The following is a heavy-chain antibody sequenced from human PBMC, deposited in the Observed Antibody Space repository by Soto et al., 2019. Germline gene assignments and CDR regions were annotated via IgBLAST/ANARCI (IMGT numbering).Heavy chain of an antibody. V-gene: IGHV5-51*01. D-gene: IGHD6-6*01. Sequence: PGASLKISCKGSGYKFTSYWICWVRPQPGKGLEWMGIIYPGDSDTRYSPSFQGQVTISADKSISTAYLRWSSLKASDTAMYYCARSARPHTINWFDPWGQGTLVTVSS. J-gene: IGHJ5*02. CDR2: IYPGDSDT. CDR1: GYKFTSYW. CDR3: ARSARPHTINWFDP.